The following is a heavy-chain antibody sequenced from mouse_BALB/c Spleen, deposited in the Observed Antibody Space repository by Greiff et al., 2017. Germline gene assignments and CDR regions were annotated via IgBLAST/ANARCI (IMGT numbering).Heavy chain of an antibody. V-gene: IGHV14-1*02. CDR3: ASTVGGY. D-gene: IGHD1-1*01. J-gene: IGHJ2*01. CDR1: GFNIKDYY. CDR2: IDPENGNT. Sequence: EVKLQQSGAELVRPGALVKLSCKASGFNIKDYYMHWVKQRPEQGLEWIGWIDPENGNTIYDPKFQGKASITADTSSNTAYLQLSSLTSEDTAVYYCASTVGGYWGQGTTLTVSS.